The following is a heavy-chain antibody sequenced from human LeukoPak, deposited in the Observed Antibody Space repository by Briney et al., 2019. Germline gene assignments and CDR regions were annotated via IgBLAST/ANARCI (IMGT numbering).Heavy chain of an antibody. CDR1: GSSISSYY. Sequence: SETLSLTCTVSGSSISSYYWSWIRQPPGKGLEWIGYIYYSGSTKYNPSLKSRVTISVDTSKNQFSLKLNSVTAADTAIYYCARDRTYRGSSTTYFYAMDVWGQGTTVTVSS. V-gene: IGHV4-59*01. CDR2: IYYSGST. CDR3: ARDRTYRGSSTTYFYAMDV. D-gene: IGHD6-6*01. J-gene: IGHJ6*02.